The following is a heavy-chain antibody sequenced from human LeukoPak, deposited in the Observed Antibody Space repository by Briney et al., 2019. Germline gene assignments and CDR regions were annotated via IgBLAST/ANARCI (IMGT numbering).Heavy chain of an antibody. Sequence: PGGSLRISCSASGFTFSGYWMHWVRPAPGKGLVWVSYISNDGRGTSYADSVKGRFTISSDNAKNTVDLHMHSLRAEDTAVYYCARGGWGTAIDYLGQATLVTVSS. CDR2: ISNDGRGT. CDR3: ARGGWGTAIDY. V-gene: IGHV3-74*01. CDR1: GFTFSGYW. J-gene: IGHJ4*02. D-gene: IGHD2-8*02.